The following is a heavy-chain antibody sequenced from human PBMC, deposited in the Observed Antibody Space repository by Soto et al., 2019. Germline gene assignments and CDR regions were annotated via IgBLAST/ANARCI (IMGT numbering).Heavy chain of an antibody. CDR3: AKVPSYGDYSHY. J-gene: IGHJ4*02. V-gene: IGHV3-30*18. CDR1: GFTFSSYA. Sequence: GSLRLSCAASGFTFSSYAMHWVRQAPGKGLXGVXVIXXDXXXXXYXXSVKGRFTISRDNSKNTLYLQMNSLRAEDTAVYYCAKVPSYGDYSHYWGQGTLVTVSS. D-gene: IGHD4-17*01. CDR2: IXXDXXXX.